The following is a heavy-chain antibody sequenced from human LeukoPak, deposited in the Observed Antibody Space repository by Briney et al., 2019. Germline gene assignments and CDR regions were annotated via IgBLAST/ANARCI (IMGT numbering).Heavy chain of an antibody. Sequence: PGGSLRLSCAASGFTFSSYGMHWVRQAPGKGLEWVAVISYDGSNKYYADSVKGRFTISRDNSKNTLYLQMNSLRAEDTAVYYCAKEKLNYYDSSGAFDIWGQGTMVTVSS. V-gene: IGHV3-30*18. J-gene: IGHJ3*02. CDR3: AKEKLNYYDSSGAFDI. CDR1: GFTFSSYG. CDR2: ISYDGSNK. D-gene: IGHD3-22*01.